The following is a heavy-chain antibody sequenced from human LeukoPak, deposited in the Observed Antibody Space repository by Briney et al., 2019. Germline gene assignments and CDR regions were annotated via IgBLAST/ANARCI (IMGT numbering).Heavy chain of an antibody. Sequence: PGGSLRLSCDASGFTFSTYAMTWARQAPGKGLEWVSGISAGGSSTYYAASVKGRFTISRDNSRNILYLQMNSLRGDDTAVYYCAKSESPGMMATVPDYWGQGTLVTVSS. J-gene: IGHJ4*02. CDR3: AKSESPGMMATVPDY. D-gene: IGHD5-24*01. CDR1: GFTFSTYA. V-gene: IGHV3-23*01. CDR2: ISAGGSST.